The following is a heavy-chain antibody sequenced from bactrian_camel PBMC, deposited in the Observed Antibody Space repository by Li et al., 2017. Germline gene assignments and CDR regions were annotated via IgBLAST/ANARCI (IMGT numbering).Heavy chain of an antibody. CDR2: IYSDGSNT. J-gene: IGHJ6*01. D-gene: IGHD4*01. CDR1: GFTFSTYY. CDR3: AADRAIYYRDYGPYRPGLGN. V-gene: IGHV3-2*01. Sequence: HVQLVESGGGSVQPGGSLRLSCAASGFTFSTYYINWIRQAPGKGLEWVASIYSDGSNTYYADSVKGRFAISRDNAKNTLYLQMNSLKPEDTAVYYCAADRAIYYRDYGPYRPGLGNWGQGTQVTVS.